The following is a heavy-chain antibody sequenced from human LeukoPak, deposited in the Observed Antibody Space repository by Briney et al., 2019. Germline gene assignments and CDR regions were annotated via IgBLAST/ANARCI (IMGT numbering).Heavy chain of an antibody. CDR2: IYHSGST. J-gene: IGHJ4*02. CDR1: GYSISSGYY. V-gene: IGHV4-38-2*02. CDR3: ARSPYSFAEWYYFDY. D-gene: IGHD3-3*01. Sequence: SETLSLTCTVSGYSISSGYYWGWIRQPPGKGLEWIGSIYHSGSTYYNPSLKSRVTISVDTSKNQFSLKLCSVTAADTAVYYCARSPYSFAEWYYFDYWGQGTLVTVSS.